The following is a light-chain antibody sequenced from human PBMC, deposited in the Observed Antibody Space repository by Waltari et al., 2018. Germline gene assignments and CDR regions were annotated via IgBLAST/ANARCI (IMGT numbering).Light chain of an antibody. V-gene: IGKV3-11*01. CDR2: DAS. CDR3: QQRNNWPLT. J-gene: IGKJ4*01. CDR1: QSVRSN. Sequence: EIVLTQSPATLSLSPGERATVSCRASQSVRSNLAWYQQKPGQAPRLLIYDASNRATGFPARFSGSGSGTDFTLTISSLEPEDFVVYYCQQRNNWPLTFGGGTKVEI.